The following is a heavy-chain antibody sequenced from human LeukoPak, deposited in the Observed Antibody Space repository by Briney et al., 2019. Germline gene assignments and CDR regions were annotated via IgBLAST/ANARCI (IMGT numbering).Heavy chain of an antibody. Sequence: PSETLSLTCTVSDGSVSSSSYYWGWIRQPPGKGLEWIGNGYYSGMTHYSPSLKSRATISVDTSKNQFSLNLNSMTAADTAVYYCARGPPYIVVVTAIGFFDHWGQGTLVTVSS. J-gene: IGHJ4*02. CDR1: DGSVSSSSYY. CDR2: GYYSGMT. V-gene: IGHV4-39*02. D-gene: IGHD2-21*02. CDR3: ARGPPYIVVVTAIGFFDH.